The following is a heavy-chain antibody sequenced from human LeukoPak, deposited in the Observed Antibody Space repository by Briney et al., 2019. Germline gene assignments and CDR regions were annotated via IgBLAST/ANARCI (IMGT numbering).Heavy chain of an antibody. CDR2: IYYSGST. V-gene: IGHV4-39*02. CDR1: GGSISSSSYY. Sequence: PSETLSLTCTVSGGSISSSSYYWGWIRQPPGKGLEWIGSIYYSGSTYYNPSLKSRVTISVDTSKNQFSLNLSSVTAADTAVYYCAREYYYDSSGYYLPNYYYYGMDVWGQGTTVTVSS. D-gene: IGHD3-22*01. CDR3: AREYYYDSSGYYLPNYYYYGMDV. J-gene: IGHJ6*02.